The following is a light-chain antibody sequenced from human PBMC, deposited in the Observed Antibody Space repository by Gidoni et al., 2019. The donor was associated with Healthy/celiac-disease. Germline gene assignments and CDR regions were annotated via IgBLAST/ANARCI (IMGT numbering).Light chain of an antibody. J-gene: IGKJ1*01. CDR2: DGS. V-gene: IGKV1-5*01. CDR3: QQYNSYSPWT. CDR1: QSISSW. Sequence: DIQITHSPSTLSASVGDRVTIPCRASQSISSWLAWYQQKPGKAPKLLIYDGSSLESGVPSRFSGSGSGTEFTLTISSLQPDDFATYYCQQYNSYSPWTFGQGTKVEIK.